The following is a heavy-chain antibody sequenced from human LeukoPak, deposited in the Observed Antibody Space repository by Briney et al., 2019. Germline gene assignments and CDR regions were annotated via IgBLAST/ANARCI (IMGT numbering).Heavy chain of an antibody. CDR3: ARVGPTKMATVYYFDY. D-gene: IGHD5-24*01. Sequence: SETLSLTCTVSGGSISSYYWSWIRQPPGKGLEWIGYMYYSGSTNYNPSLKSRVTISVDTSKNQFSLKLSSVTAADTAVYYCARVGPTKMATVYYFDYWGQGTLVTVSS. J-gene: IGHJ4*02. V-gene: IGHV4-59*01. CDR2: MYYSGST. CDR1: GGSISSYY.